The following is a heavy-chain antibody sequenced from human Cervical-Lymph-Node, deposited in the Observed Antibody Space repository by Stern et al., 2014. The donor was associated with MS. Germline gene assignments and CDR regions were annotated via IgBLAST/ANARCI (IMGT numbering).Heavy chain of an antibody. V-gene: IGHV1-69*08. J-gene: IGHJ4*02. CDR1: GGTFRDFS. Sequence: QVQLVQSGGEVKRPGTSVKVSCKPSGGTFRDFSVNWVRQAPGKGLEWMGNIVPILVPVNFAPKFQSRLKRTTDKSTKTAYMELISPKSADTAFYYCATAVYDFGSGLNNWGQGTLVTVSS. CDR3: ATAVYDFGSGLNN. D-gene: IGHD3-10*01. CDR2: IVPILVPV.